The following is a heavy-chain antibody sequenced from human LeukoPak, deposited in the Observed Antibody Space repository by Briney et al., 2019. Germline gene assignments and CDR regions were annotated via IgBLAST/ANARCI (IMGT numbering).Heavy chain of an antibody. CDR1: GFTVSSNY. V-gene: IGHV3-53*01. D-gene: IGHD3-22*01. CDR3: ASPSDSSGSPYFDY. J-gene: IGHJ4*02. CDR2: IYSGGSA. Sequence: GGSLRLSCAASGFTVSSNYMSWVRQAPGKGLEWVSVIYSGGSADYSDSVKGRFTLSRDNSKNTLYLQMNNLRAEDTAVYYCASPSDSSGSPYFDYWGQGTLVTVSS.